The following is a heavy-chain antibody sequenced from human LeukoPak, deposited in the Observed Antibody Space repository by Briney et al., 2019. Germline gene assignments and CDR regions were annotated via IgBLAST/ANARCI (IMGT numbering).Heavy chain of an antibody. D-gene: IGHD1-26*01. CDR3: ARPSSGAYDY. CDR2: ITHSGRTI. J-gene: IGHJ4*02. CDR1: GFIFSDYN. Sequence: GGSLRLSCAASGFIFSDYNMHWVRQAPGKGLEWVSYITHSGRTISYADSVKGRFTISRDNARNSLYLQMNRLRDDDTAVYFCARPSSGAYDYWGQGTLVTVSS. V-gene: IGHV3-48*02.